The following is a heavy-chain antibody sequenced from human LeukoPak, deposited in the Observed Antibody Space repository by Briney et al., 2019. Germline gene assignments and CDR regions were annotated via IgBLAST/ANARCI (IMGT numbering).Heavy chain of an antibody. V-gene: IGHV6-1*01. Sequence: SQTLSLTCAISGDSVSSNSAAWHWIRQSPSRGLEWLGRTYYRSKWYNDYALSVISRMTINPDTSKNQFSLQLNSVTPEDTAVYYCARDRHAIRLDVWGKGTTVTVSS. CDR2: TYYRSKWYN. CDR1: GDSVSSNSAA. D-gene: IGHD2-8*01. CDR3: ARDRHAIRLDV. J-gene: IGHJ6*04.